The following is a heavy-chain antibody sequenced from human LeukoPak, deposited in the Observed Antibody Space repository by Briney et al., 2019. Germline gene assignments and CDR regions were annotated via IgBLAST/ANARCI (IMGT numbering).Heavy chain of an antibody. CDR1: GGTFSSYA. J-gene: IGHJ6*02. CDR2: IIPILGIA. Sequence: SVKVSCKASGGTFSSYAISWVRQAPGQGLEWMGRIIPILGIANYAQKFQGRVTITADKSTSTAYMELSSLRSEDTAVYYCARGGTVAGYYYYYGMDVWGQGTTVTVSS. CDR3: ARGGTVAGYYYYYGMDV. V-gene: IGHV1-69*04. D-gene: IGHD6-19*01.